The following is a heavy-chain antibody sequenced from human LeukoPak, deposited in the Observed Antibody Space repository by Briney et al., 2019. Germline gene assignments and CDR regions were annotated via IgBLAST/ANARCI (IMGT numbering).Heavy chain of an antibody. CDR2: ISGSGGST. CDR1: GFTFSNYA. D-gene: IGHD3-22*01. Sequence: GGSLRLSCAASGFTFSNYAMSWVRQTPGKGLKWVSAISGSGGSTFYADSLKGRFTISRDNAKNSLYLQMNSLRAEDTAVYYCARAHYYDSSGLDFWGQGTLVTVSS. J-gene: IGHJ4*02. CDR3: ARAHYYDSSGLDF. V-gene: IGHV3-23*01.